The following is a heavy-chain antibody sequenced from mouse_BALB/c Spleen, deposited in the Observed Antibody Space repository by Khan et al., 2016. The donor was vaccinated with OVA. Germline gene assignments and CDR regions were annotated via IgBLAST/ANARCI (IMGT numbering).Heavy chain of an antibody. CDR3: ARRDYEAMDY. D-gene: IGHD2-4*01. Sequence: VQLQQSGAELVRPGALVKLSCKASGFNLKDYYMHWVQQRPEQGLEWIGWIDPENGNTIYDPKFQDKDSMTADTSSNTVYLQLSSLTSEDTAVYYCARRDYEAMDYWGQGTSVTVSS. CDR2: IDPENGNT. V-gene: IGHV14-1*02. J-gene: IGHJ4*01. CDR1: GFNLKDYY.